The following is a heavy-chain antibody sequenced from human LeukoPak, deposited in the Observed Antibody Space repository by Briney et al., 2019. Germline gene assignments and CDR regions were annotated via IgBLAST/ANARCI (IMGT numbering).Heavy chain of an antibody. D-gene: IGHD4-11*01. CDR2: IFYSGST. Sequence: PSETLSLTRTVSSGSISASNYYWGWVRQPPGKALEWIGNIFYSGSTYYSPPLKSRVTISLDTSRNQFSLKLSSVTAADTAVYYCAGRGEYSNYVSAFDIWGQGTMVTVSS. CDR1: SGSISASNYY. J-gene: IGHJ3*02. V-gene: IGHV4-39*07. CDR3: AGRGEYSNYVSAFDI.